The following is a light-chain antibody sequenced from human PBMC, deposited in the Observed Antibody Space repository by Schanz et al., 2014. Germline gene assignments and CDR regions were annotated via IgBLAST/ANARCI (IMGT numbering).Light chain of an antibody. CDR2: DVT. J-gene: IGLJ3*02. Sequence: HSALTQPRSVSGSPGQSVTISCTGTSSDVGAYTYVSWYQQPPGKAPKLMIYDVTERPSGVPDRFSGSKSGNTASLTISGLQAEDEADYYCCSYAGSYTFAVFGGGTKLTVL. CDR3: CSYAGSYTFAV. V-gene: IGLV2-11*01. CDR1: SSDVGAYTY.